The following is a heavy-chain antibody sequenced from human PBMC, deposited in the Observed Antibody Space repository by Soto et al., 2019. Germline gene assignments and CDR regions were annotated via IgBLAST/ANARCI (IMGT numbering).Heavy chain of an antibody. CDR1: GFTFSSYA. D-gene: IGHD1-26*01. V-gene: IGHV3-30-3*01. CDR3: ARDREVGATLPFDY. Sequence: GGSLRLSCAASGFTFSSYAMHWVRQAPGKGLEWVAVISSDGSNKYYADSVKGRFTISRDNSKNTLYLQMNSLRAEDTVVYYCARDREVGATLPFDYWGQGTLVTVSS. J-gene: IGHJ4*02. CDR2: ISSDGSNK.